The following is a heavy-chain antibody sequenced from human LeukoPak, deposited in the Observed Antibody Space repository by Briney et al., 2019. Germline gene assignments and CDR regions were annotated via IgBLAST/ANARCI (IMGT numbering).Heavy chain of an antibody. Sequence: SVKVSCKASGGTFSSYAISWVRQAPGQGLEWMGGIIPIFGTANYAQKFQGRVTITADESTSTAYMELSSLRSEDTAVYYCARGEQPLGYCSNGVCPRYWFDPWGQGTLVTASS. D-gene: IGHD2-8*01. CDR3: ARGEQPLGYCSNGVCPRYWFDP. J-gene: IGHJ5*02. CDR2: IIPIFGTA. V-gene: IGHV1-69*13. CDR1: GGTFSSYA.